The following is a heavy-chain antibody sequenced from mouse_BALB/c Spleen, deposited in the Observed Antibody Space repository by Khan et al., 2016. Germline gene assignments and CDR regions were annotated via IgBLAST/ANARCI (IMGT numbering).Heavy chain of an antibody. Sequence: VQLKQSGAELVKPGASVKLSCTASGCNIKDTYMHWVKQRPEQGLEWIGRIDPANGNTKYDPKFQGKATITADTSSNTAYLQLSSLTSEDTAVYYCARSERLRWFAYWGQGTLVTVSA. D-gene: IGHD1-2*01. CDR3: ARSERLRWFAY. CDR1: GCNIKDTY. CDR2: IDPANGNT. V-gene: IGHV14-3*02. J-gene: IGHJ3*01.